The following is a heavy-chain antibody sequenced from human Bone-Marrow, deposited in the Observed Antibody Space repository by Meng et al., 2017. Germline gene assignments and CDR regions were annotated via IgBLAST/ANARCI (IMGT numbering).Heavy chain of an antibody. J-gene: IGHJ5*02. CDR2: ISHSGST. D-gene: IGHD3-22*01. V-gene: IGHV4-34*01. CDR1: GGSFSGYY. CDR3: ARVGVVVITPNWFDP. Sequence: QGQLQQWGAGLLEPSETLSLTCAVYGGSFSGYYWSWIRQPPGKGLEWIGEISHSGSTNYNPSLKSRVTISVDTSKNQFSLKLSSVTAADTAVYYCARVGVVVITPNWFDPWGQGTLVTVSS.